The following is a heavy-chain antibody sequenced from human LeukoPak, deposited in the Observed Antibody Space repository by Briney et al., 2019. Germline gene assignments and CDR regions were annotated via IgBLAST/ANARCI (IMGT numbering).Heavy chain of an antibody. Sequence: GGSLRLSCAASGFSFNSAAMTWVRQAPGKGLEWVAVISYDGSHKFYADSVKGRFTISRDNSKNTLYLQMNSLRAEDTAVYYCAKDAGSGWYVPGYWGQGTLVTVSS. CDR3: AKDAGSGWYVPGY. CDR1: GFSFNSAA. V-gene: IGHV3-30*18. J-gene: IGHJ4*02. CDR2: ISYDGSHK. D-gene: IGHD6-19*01.